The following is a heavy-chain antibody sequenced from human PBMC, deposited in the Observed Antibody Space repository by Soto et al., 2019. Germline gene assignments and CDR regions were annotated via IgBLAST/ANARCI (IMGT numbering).Heavy chain of an antibody. D-gene: IGHD3-10*01. CDR2: INHSGST. CDR1: GGSFSGYY. Sequence: SETLSLTCAVYGGSFSGYYWSWIRQPPGKGLEWIGEINHSGSTNYNPSLESRVTISVDTSKNQFSLKLSSVTAADTAVYYCARGFRFGESLYYYYGMDVWGQGTTVTVSS. V-gene: IGHV4-34*01. CDR3: ARGFRFGESLYYYYGMDV. J-gene: IGHJ6*02.